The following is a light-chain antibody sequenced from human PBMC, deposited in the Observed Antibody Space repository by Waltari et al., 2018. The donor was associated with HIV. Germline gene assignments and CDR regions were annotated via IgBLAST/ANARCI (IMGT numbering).Light chain of an antibody. CDR1: QSVSSSY. J-gene: IGKJ2*01. CDR3: QQYGSSPVT. V-gene: IGKV3-20*01. CDR2: GAS. Sequence: EIVLTQSPGTLSLSPGERATLSCRASQSVSSSYLACYQQQPGQAPRLLIYGASIRATGIPDRFSGSGSGTDFTLTISRLEPEDFAVYYCQQYGSSPVTFGQGTKLEIK.